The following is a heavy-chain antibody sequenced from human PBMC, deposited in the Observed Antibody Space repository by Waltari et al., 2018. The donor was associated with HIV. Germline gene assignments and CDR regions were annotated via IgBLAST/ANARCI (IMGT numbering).Heavy chain of an antibody. CDR3: ARGDNSRNYYDSSGYYYLPDY. V-gene: IGHV1-69*04. CDR2: IIPILGIA. D-gene: IGHD3-22*01. Sequence: QVQLVQSGAEVKKPGSSVKVSCKASGGTFSSYAISWVRQAPGQGLEWMGRIIPILGIANYAQKFQGRVTITADKSTSTAYMELSSLRSEDTAVYYCARGDNSRNYYDSSGYYYLPDYWGQGTLVTVSS. CDR1: GGTFSSYA. J-gene: IGHJ4*02.